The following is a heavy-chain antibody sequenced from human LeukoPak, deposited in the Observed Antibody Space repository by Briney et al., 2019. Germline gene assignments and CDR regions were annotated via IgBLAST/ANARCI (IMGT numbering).Heavy chain of an antibody. D-gene: IGHD1-26*01. CDR1: GFAFSDYY. Sequence: GYLRLPCAASGFAFSDYYMNWIRQAPGKGLEGVSYIGSSGSTIYYADSAKGRYPISRDNAKNSLYLQMNILSAEDTAVYYCARDNLGIVGSDIYYYYGMDVWGQGTTVTVSS. V-gene: IGHV3-11*01. CDR2: IGSSGSTI. CDR3: ARDNLGIVGSDIYYYYGMDV. J-gene: IGHJ6*02.